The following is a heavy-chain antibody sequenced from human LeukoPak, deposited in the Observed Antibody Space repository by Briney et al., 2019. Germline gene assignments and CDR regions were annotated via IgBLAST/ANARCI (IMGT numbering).Heavy chain of an antibody. CDR2: GYYSGCT. V-gene: IGHV4-59*08. Sequence: SETLSLTCTVSGASTSSSYWSWIRQSPGKGLEWIGYGYYSGCTYYNPSLRSRVTISVDMSKNQFSLRLNSVTAADTAVYYRARPIYTSSWYAFDIWGQGTTVTVSS. D-gene: IGHD6-13*01. J-gene: IGHJ3*02. CDR1: GASTSSSY. CDR3: ARPIYTSSWYAFDI.